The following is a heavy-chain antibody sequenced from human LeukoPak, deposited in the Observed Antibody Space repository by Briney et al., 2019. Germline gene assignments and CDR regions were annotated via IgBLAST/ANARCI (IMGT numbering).Heavy chain of an antibody. CDR2: SKNRVHSYTT. Sequence: GGSLRLSCAVSGFIFSDHYMDWVRQAPGKGVEWVARSKNRVHSYTTEYAASVRGRFAISRDDSKNSLYLQMNSLKIEDTAVYYCAKGSGQIQLWSNFDSWGQGTLVTVSS. D-gene: IGHD5-18*01. CDR3: AKGSGQIQLWSNFDS. J-gene: IGHJ4*02. CDR1: GFIFSDHY. V-gene: IGHV3-72*01.